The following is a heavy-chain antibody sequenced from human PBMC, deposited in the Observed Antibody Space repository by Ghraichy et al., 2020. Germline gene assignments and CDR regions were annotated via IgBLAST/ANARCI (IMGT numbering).Heavy chain of an antibody. CDR1: GFTFSDHY. V-gene: IGHV3-72*01. CDR3: ARGCRAAAATGYFFGMDV. D-gene: IGHD6-25*01. CDR2: TRDKAKSYTP. J-gene: IGHJ6*02. Sequence: GGSLRLSCAASGFTFSDHYIDWVRQAPGKGLEWVGRTRDKAKSYTPEYSASVKGRFTISRDDSKNSLYLQMNSLQTEDTAVYFCARGCRAAAATGYFFGMDVWGQGTTVTVSS.